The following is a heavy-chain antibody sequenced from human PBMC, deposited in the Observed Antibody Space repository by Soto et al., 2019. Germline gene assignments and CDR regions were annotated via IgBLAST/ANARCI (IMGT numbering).Heavy chain of an antibody. J-gene: IGHJ6*02. V-gene: IGHV1-3*01. CDR3: AREGGSRNYYYYGMDV. CDR2: ISAGNGNT. CDR1: GYTFTSYA. D-gene: IGHD3-16*01. Sequence: GASVKVSCKASGYTFTSYAMHWVRQAPGQRLEWMGWISAGNGNTKYSQKFQGRVTITRDTSASTAYMELSSLRSEDTAVYYCAREGGSRNYYYYGMDVWGQGTTVTVSS.